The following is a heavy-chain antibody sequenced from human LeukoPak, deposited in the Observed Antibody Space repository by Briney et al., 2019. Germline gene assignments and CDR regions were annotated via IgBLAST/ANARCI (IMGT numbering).Heavy chain of an antibody. D-gene: IGHD1-26*01. CDR1: GYTFSNYW. CDR2: IYPDDSNT. Sequence: GESLKISCKGSGYTFSNYWIGWVCQMPGKGLEWMGVIYPDDSNTRYSPSFQGQVSISADESISTAYLQWSSLKASDTAMYYCASQELPDAFDIWGQGTMVTVSS. CDR3: ASQELPDAFDI. J-gene: IGHJ3*02. V-gene: IGHV5-51*01.